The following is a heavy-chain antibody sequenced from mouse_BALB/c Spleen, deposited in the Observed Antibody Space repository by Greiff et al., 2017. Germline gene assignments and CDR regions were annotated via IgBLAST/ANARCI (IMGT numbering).Heavy chain of an antibody. CDR3: TRRGGNYDYAMDY. D-gene: IGHD2-1*01. V-gene: IGHV6-6*02. CDR1: GFTFSNYW. CDR2: IRLKSNNYAT. J-gene: IGHJ4*01. Sequence: EVQLQESGGGLVQPGGSMKLSCVASGFTFSNYWMNWVRQSPEKGLEWVAEIRLKSNNYATHYAESVKGRFTISRDDSKSSVYLQMNNLRAEDTGIYYCTRRGGNYDYAMDYWGQGTSVTVSS.